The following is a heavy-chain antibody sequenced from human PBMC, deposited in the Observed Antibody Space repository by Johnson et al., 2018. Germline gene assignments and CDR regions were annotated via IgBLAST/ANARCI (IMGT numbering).Heavy chain of an antibody. Sequence: EVQLVESGGGLVQPGGSLRLSCAASGFTFSSYAMSWVRQAPGKGLEWVSGISGRGMSGSGGSTYYADSVKGRFTISRDNSKNTRYLKRKGLRAADTAVYYCAKDGASGTPGGDAFDIWGQGTMVTVSS. J-gene: IGHJ3*02. CDR1: GFTFSSYA. CDR2: ISGRGMSGSGGST. D-gene: IGHD1-26*01. V-gene: IGHV3-23*04. CDR3: AKDGASGTPGGDAFDI.